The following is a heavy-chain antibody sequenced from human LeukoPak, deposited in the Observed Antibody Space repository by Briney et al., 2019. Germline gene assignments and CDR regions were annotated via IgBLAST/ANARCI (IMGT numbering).Heavy chain of an antibody. CDR3: TRCRYCSGCSCYSGGLIDYYYYYMDV. D-gene: IGHD2-15*01. V-gene: IGHV4-4*07. CDR1: GVTISSYY. CDR2: IYTSGST. Sequence: SETLSCTCTGYGVTISSYYWIWIRQPAGKELKWIGRIYTSGSTNYNQSLERRVTMSEDTSKNQYSLKLRLVTVATAVVYYCTRCRYCSGCSCYSGGLIDYYYYYMDVWGKGTTVTVSS. J-gene: IGHJ6*03.